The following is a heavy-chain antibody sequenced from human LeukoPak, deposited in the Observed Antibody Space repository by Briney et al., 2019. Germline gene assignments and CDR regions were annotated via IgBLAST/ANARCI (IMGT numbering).Heavy chain of an antibody. CDR1: GYTFTGYY. Sequence: ASVKVSCKASGYTFTGYYMHWVRQAPGQGLEWVGWINPNSGGTNYAQKFQGRVTMTRDTSISTAYMELSRLRSDDTAVYYCARAVGHIVVVPAAGFDYWGQGTLVTVSS. CDR3: ARAVGHIVVVPAAGFDY. J-gene: IGHJ4*02. V-gene: IGHV1-2*02. D-gene: IGHD2-2*01. CDR2: INPNSGGT.